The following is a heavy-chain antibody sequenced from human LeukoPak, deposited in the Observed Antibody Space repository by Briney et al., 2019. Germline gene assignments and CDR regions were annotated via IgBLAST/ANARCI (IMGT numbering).Heavy chain of an antibody. Sequence: SETLSLTCAVSAYSISSGYSGGWIRQPPGKGLEWIGSIYHSGSTYYNPSLKSRVTISVDTSKNQFSLKLSPVTAADTAVYYCVKNIRLAVPRNDYWGQGTLVTVSS. D-gene: IGHD6-19*01. V-gene: IGHV4-38-2*01. J-gene: IGHJ4*02. CDR1: AYSISSGYS. CDR3: VKNIRLAVPRNDY. CDR2: IYHSGST.